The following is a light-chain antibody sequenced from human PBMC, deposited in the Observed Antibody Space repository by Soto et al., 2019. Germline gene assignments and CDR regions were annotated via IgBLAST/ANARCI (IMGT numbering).Light chain of an antibody. CDR3: QQTTTFPLT. V-gene: IGKV1-12*01. J-gene: IGKJ4*01. CDR2: RAS. CDR1: QGITSW. Sequence: LMFQSPSSVSASVGDRVTITCRASQGITSWLAWYQQKPGKAPKLLIYRASNLQSGVPSRFSGSGSGTDFTLTISGLQPADFATYYCQQTTTFPLTFGGGTKVDIK.